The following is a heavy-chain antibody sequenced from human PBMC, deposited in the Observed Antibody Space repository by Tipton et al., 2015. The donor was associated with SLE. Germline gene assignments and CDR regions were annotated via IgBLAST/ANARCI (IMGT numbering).Heavy chain of an antibody. V-gene: IGHV3-43*01. D-gene: IGHD4-23*01. Sequence: SLRLSCAASGFTFDDYTMHWVRQAPGKGLEWVSLISRDGGSTYYADSVKGRFTISRDNSKNSLYLQMNSLRTEDTALYYCAKGKPVGYYMDVWGKGTTVTVSS. J-gene: IGHJ6*03. CDR2: ISRDGGST. CDR1: GFTFDDYT. CDR3: AKGKPVGYYMDV.